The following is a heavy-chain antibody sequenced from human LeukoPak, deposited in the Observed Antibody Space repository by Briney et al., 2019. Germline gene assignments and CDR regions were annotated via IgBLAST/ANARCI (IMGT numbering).Heavy chain of an antibody. Sequence: GGSLRLSCAASGFTFSSYAMHWVRQAPGKGLEWVANTNQNGGEKYYVDSVKGRFTVSRDNAKNSLYLQMNSLRVDDTAVYYCARDLVGASHVWGQGTMVTVSS. D-gene: IGHD1-26*01. J-gene: IGHJ3*01. CDR1: GFTFSSYA. CDR3: ARDLVGASHV. V-gene: IGHV3-7*01. CDR2: TNQNGGEK.